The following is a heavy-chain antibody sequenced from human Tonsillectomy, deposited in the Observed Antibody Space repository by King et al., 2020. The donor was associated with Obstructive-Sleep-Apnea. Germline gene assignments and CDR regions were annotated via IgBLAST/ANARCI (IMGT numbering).Heavy chain of an antibody. CDR3: GAVAAYSQYYGMDV. V-gene: IGHV4-34*01. CDR2: INQSGST. J-gene: IGHJ6*02. Sequence: VQLPQWGAGLLKPSETLSLTCAVYGGSFSGYSWSWIRQPPGKGLEWIGEINQSGSTKYNPSLKSRVTISVDTSKNQFSLKMSSVTAADTAVYYCGAVAAYSQYYGMDVWGQGTTVTVSS. CDR1: GGSFSGYS. D-gene: IGHD6-19*01.